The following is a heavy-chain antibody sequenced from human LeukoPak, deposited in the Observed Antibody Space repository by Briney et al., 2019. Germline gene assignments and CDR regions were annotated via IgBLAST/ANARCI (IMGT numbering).Heavy chain of an antibody. D-gene: IGHD6-19*01. CDR1: GFTFSSYA. CDR3: AKGTLGIAVAGDFDY. Sequence: GGSLRLSCAASGFTFSSYAMSWVRQAPGKGLEWVSAISGSGGSTYYADSVKGRFTISRDNSKNTLYLQMNSLRAEDTAVYCCAKGTLGIAVAGDFDYWGQGTLVTVSS. J-gene: IGHJ4*02. CDR2: ISGSGGST. V-gene: IGHV3-23*01.